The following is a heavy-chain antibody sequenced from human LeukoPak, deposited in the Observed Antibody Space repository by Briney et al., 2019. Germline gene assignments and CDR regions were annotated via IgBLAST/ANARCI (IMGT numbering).Heavy chain of an antibody. D-gene: IGHD2-15*01. V-gene: IGHV1-69*13. J-gene: IGHJ4*02. CDR1: GGTFSSYA. Sequence: SVKVSCKASGGTFSSYAISWVRQAPGQGLEWMGGIIPIFDTANYAQKFQGRVTITADESTSTAYMELSSLRSEDTAVYYCARDDCSGGSCYFDYWGQGTLVTVSS. CDR2: IIPIFDTA. CDR3: ARDDCSGGSCYFDY.